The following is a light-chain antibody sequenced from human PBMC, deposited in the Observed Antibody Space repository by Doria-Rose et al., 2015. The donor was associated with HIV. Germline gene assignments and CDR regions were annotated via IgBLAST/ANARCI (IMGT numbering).Light chain of an antibody. Sequence: SSELTQDPAVSVALGQTVRITCQGDSLRSYYAGWYQQKPGQAPILVIYGKNNRPSGIPDRFSGSSSGNTASLTITGAQAEDEADYYCNSRDSSGNHWLLGGGTKLTVL. CDR1: SLRSYY. V-gene: IGLV3-19*01. J-gene: IGLJ3*02. CDR2: GKN. CDR3: NSRDSSGNHWL.